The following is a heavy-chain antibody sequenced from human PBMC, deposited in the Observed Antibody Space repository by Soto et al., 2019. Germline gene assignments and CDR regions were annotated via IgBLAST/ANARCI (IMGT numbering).Heavy chain of an antibody. Sequence: SVKVSCKASGGTFSSYAISWVRQAPGQGLEWMGGIIPIFGTANYAQKFQGRVTITADESTSTAYMELSSLRSEDTAVYYCARDQAVSGSYPDAFDIWGQGTMVTVSS. J-gene: IGHJ3*02. CDR3: ARDQAVSGSYPDAFDI. D-gene: IGHD1-26*01. V-gene: IGHV1-69*13. CDR2: IIPIFGTA. CDR1: GGTFSSYA.